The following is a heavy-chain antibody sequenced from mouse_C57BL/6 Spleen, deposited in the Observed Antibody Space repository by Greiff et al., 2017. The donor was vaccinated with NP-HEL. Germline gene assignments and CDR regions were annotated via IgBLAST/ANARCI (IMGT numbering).Heavy chain of an antibody. V-gene: IGHV1-64*01. D-gene: IGHD1-1*02. J-gene: IGHJ2*01. CDR3: ERSGVGGDYFDY. CDR1: GYTFTSYW. CDR2: IHPNSGST. Sequence: QVQLKQPGAELVKPGASVKLSCKASGYTFTSYWMHWVKQRPGQGLEWIGMIHPNSGSTNYNEKFKSKATLTVDKSSSTDYMQLSSLTSEDSEVYFCERSGVGGDYFDYWGQGTTLTVSS.